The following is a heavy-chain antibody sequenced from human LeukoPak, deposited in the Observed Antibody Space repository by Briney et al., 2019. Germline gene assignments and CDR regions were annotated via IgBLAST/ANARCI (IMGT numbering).Heavy chain of an antibody. D-gene: IGHD6-19*01. CDR1: GYTFTDYY. CDR2: VNPHSGGT. V-gene: IGHV1-2*02. CDR3: ARTDKKYGSRLPFN. Sequence: ASVKVSCKASGYTFTDYYIHWVRQAPGHGLEWMGWVNPHSGGTNFAQRFRGRVTLTRDTSVTTAYMELNRLESDDTAIYYCARTDKKYGSRLPFNWGQGTQIIVSS. J-gene: IGHJ4*02.